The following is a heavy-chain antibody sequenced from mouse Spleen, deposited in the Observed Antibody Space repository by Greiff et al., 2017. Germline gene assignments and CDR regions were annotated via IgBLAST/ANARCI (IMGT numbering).Heavy chain of an antibody. V-gene: IGHV1-15*01. CDR2: IDPETGGT. CDR3: TRRSITTVVAHPAWFAY. D-gene: IGHD1-1*01. J-gene: IGHJ3*01. CDR1: GYTFTDYE. Sequence: QVQLKQSGAELVRPGASVTLSCKASGYTFTDYEMHWVKQTPVHGLEWIGAIDPETGGTAYNQKFKGKAILTADKSSSTAYMELRSLTSEDSAVYYCTRRSITTVVAHPAWFAYWGQGTLVTVSA.